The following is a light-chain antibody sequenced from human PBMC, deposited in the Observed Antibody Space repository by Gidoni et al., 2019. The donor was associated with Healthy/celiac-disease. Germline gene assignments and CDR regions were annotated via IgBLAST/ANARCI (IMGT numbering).Light chain of an antibody. Sequence: IQLTQSPSSLSASVGDRVTITCRASQGISSYLAWYQQKPGKAPKLLIYAASTLQSGVPSRFSGSGSGTDFTLTISSLQPEDFATYYCQQLNSSPPWTFXQXTKVEIK. CDR1: QGISSY. V-gene: IGKV1-9*01. CDR2: AAS. J-gene: IGKJ1*01. CDR3: QQLNSSPPWT.